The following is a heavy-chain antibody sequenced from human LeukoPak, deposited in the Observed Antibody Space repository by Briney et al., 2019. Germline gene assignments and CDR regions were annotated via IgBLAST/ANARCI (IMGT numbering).Heavy chain of an antibody. CDR2: INHSGST. D-gene: IGHD6-19*01. CDR1: GGSFSGYY. V-gene: IGHV4-34*01. Sequence: SETLSLTCAVYGGSFSGYYWSWIRQPPGKGLEWIGEINHSGSTNYNPSLKSRVTISVDTSKNQFSLKLSSVTAADTAVYYFARHEGGWYGFSSICGQGTLVTVSS. J-gene: IGHJ4*02. CDR3: ARHEGGWYGFSSI.